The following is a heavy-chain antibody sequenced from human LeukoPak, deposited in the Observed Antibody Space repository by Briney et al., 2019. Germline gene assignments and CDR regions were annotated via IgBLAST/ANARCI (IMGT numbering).Heavy chain of an antibody. D-gene: IGHD5-18*01. CDR1: GYTFTGYY. CDR3: ARGGNSGYRRPLDY. CDR2: INPNSGDT. J-gene: IGHJ4*02. V-gene: IGHV1-2*02. Sequence: ASVKVSCKASGYTFTGYYMHWVRQAPGQGLEWMGWINPNSGDTNYTQKFQGRVTMTRDTSISTAYMELRSLRSDDTAVYYCARGGNSGYRRPLDYWGQGTLVTVSS.